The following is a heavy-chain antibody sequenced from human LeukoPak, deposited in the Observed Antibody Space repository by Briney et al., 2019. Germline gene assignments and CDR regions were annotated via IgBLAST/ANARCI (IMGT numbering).Heavy chain of an antibody. CDR3: ATVMGSSPSTAYFAY. CDR1: GFIFTNNA. V-gene: IGHV3-23*01. J-gene: IGHJ4*02. CDR2: ISNDGRHI. Sequence: AGGSLRLSCGGSGFIFTNNAINWVRQTPGKGLEWLSAISNDGRHIYYTDSVKGRFTTSRDNSRNTVYLQMNGLRVEDTAVYYCATVMGSSPSTAYFAYWGRGTLVTVSS. D-gene: IGHD6-6*01.